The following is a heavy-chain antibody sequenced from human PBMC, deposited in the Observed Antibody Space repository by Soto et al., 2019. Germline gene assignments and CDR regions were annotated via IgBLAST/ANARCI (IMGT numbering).Heavy chain of an antibody. CDR3: ARGSLKLPSRSYDFWSGHLSNYYYGMDV. CDR2: INHSGST. CDR1: GWSFSGYY. D-gene: IGHD3-3*01. V-gene: IGHV4-34*01. Sequence: SETLSLSCAVYGWSFSGYYWSWIRQPPGKGLEWIGEINHSGSTNYNPSLKSRVTISVDTSKNQFSLKLSSVTAADTAVYYCARGSLKLPSRSYDFWSGHLSNYYYGMDVWGQGTTVTVSS. J-gene: IGHJ6*02.